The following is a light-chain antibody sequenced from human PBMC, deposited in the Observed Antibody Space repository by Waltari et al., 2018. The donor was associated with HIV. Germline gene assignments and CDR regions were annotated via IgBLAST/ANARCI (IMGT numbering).Light chain of an antibody. CDR3: QSYDTSNHLI. J-gene: IGLJ2*01. Sequence: FMLTQPHSMSESPGRTVTISCTRRSGNIASNSVQWYQQRPGSAPITVIYEDTQRPSGVPERFSGSLDSSSNSASLTISGLRSEDEADYYCQSYDTSNHLIFGGGTKLTVL. V-gene: IGLV6-57*04. CDR2: EDT. CDR1: SGNIASNS.